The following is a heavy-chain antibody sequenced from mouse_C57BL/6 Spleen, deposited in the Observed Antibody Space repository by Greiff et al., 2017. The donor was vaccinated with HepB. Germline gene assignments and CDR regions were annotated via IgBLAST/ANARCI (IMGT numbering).Heavy chain of an antibody. J-gene: IGHJ3*01. V-gene: IGHV5-17*01. CDR3: ARTGSSYSAWFAY. D-gene: IGHD1-1*01. CDR1: GFTFSDYG. CDR2: ISSGSSTI. Sequence: EVKLQESGGGLVKPGGSLKLSCAASGFTFSDYGMHWVRQAPEKGLEWVAYISSGSSTIYYADTVKGRFTISRDNAKNTLFLQMTSLRSEDTAMYYCARTGSSYSAWFAYWGQGTLVTVSA.